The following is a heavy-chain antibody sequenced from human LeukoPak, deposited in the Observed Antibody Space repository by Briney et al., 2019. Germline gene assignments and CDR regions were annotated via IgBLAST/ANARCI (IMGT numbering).Heavy chain of an antibody. CDR1: GGSISSSSYY. Sequence: SETLSLTCTVSGGSISSSSYYWGWIRQPPGKGLEWIGSIYYSGSTYYNPSLKSRVTISVDTSKNQFSLKLSSVTAADTAVYYCASKDGGSLDYWGQGTLVTVSS. D-gene: IGHD1-26*01. J-gene: IGHJ4*02. CDR3: ASKDGGSLDY. CDR2: IYYSGST. V-gene: IGHV4-39*07.